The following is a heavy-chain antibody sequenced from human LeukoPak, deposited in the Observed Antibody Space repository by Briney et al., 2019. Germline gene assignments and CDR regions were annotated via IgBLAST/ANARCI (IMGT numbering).Heavy chain of an antibody. V-gene: IGHV3-23*01. CDR1: GFTFSSYA. CDR3: AKDSHPPAVLRFLERLSPYFDY. D-gene: IGHD3-3*01. Sequence: GGSLRLSCAASGFTFSSYAMSWVRQAPGKGLEWVSAISGSGGSTYYADSVKGRFTISRDNSKNTLYLQMNSLRAEDTAVYYCAKDSHPPAVLRFLERLSPYFDYWGQGTLVTVSS. J-gene: IGHJ4*02. CDR2: ISGSGGST.